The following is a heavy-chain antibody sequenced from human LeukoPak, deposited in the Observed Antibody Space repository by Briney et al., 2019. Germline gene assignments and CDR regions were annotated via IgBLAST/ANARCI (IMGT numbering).Heavy chain of an antibody. V-gene: IGHV3-30*18. D-gene: IGHD4-17*01. J-gene: IGHJ4*02. Sequence: PGGSLRLSCAASGFTFSSYGMPWVRQAPGKGLEWVAVISYDGSNKYYADSVRGRFTISRDNSKNTLYLQMNSLRAEDTAVYYCAKAYTTVTTGEYYFDYWGQGTLVTVSS. CDR1: GFTFSSYG. CDR2: ISYDGSNK. CDR3: AKAYTTVTTGEYYFDY.